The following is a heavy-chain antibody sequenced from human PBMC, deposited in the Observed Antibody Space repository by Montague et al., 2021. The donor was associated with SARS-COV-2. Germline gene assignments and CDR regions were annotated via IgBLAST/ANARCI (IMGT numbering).Heavy chain of an antibody. J-gene: IGHJ4*02. CDR2: IFYRGTT. CDR3: ARGATRTFDY. D-gene: IGHD1-1*01. CDR1: GDSMTYFY. Sequence: SETLSLTCTVSGDSMTYFYWSWIRQTPEKGLEWIGYIFYRGTTKYNPSLESRDTITVDTSKDQFYLKLNSVTAADTAVYYCARGATRTFDYWGQGTRVTVSS. V-gene: IGHV4-59*01.